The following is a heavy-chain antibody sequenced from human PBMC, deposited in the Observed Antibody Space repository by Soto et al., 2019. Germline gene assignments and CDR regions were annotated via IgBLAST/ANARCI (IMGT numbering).Heavy chain of an antibody. CDR1: GFSISSYY. D-gene: IGHD3-10*01. CDR2: IYYSGST. Sequence: SETLSLTCTFSGFSISSYYWGWIRQPPGKGLEWIGYIYYSGSTNYNPSLKSRVTISVDTSKNQFSLKLSSVTAADTAVYYCARGVRITMVRGVIRHYYYYYGMDVWGQGTTVTVSS. CDR3: ARGVRITMVRGVIRHYYYYYGMDV. J-gene: IGHJ6*02. V-gene: IGHV4-59*01.